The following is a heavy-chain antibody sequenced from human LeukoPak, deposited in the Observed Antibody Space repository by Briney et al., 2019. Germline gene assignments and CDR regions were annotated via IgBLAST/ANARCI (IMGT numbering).Heavy chain of an antibody. CDR2: ISYDGSNK. CDR1: GFTFSSYA. Sequence: PGWSLRLSCAASGFTFSSYAMHWVRQAPGKGLEWVAVISYDGSNKYYADSVKGRFTISRDNSRNTLYLQMNSLRAEDTAVYYCARGSTVTTEDYYYGMDVWGQGTTVTVSS. J-gene: IGHJ6*02. CDR3: ARGSTVTTEDYYYGMDV. V-gene: IGHV3-30-3*01. D-gene: IGHD4-17*01.